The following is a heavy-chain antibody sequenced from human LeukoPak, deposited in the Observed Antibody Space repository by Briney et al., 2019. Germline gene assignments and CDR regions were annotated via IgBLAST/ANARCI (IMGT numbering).Heavy chain of an antibody. CDR1: GYTFTSYG. CDR3: ARDLFPVATAFMDYYYYYMDV. V-gene: IGHV1-18*01. Sequence: ASVKLSCKASGYTFTSYGISWVRQAPGQGLEWMGWISAYNGNTNYAQKLQGRVTMTTDTSNSTAYMEPRRLRSDDTAVYYCARDLFPVATAFMDYYYYYMDVWGKGTTVTVSS. D-gene: IGHD5-12*01. CDR2: ISAYNGNT. J-gene: IGHJ6*03.